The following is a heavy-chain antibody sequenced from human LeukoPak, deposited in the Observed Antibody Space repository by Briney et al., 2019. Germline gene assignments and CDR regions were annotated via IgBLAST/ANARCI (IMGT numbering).Heavy chain of an antibody. CDR1: GFTFSSYA. CDR2: ISGSGGST. J-gene: IGHJ6*03. CDR3: AKDRPNTAMVTWGEYYYYYMDV. D-gene: IGHD5-18*01. V-gene: IGHV3-23*01. Sequence: GGSLRLSCAASGFTFSSYAMSWVRQAPGKGLEWVSAISGSGGSTYYADSVKGRFTISRDNSKNTLYLQMNSLRAEDTAVYYCAKDRPNTAMVTWGEYYYYYMDVWGKGTTVTVSS.